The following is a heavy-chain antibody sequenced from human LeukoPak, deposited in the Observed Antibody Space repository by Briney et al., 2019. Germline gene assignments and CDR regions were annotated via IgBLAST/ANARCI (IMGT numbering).Heavy chain of an antibody. CDR3: AKGGGYEAQYYYYYMDV. Sequence: GGSLRLSCAASGFTFSSYAMSWVRQAPGKGLEWVAFIRFDGSNKYYADSVKGRFTISRDNSKNTLYLQMKSLRAEDTAVYYCAKGGGYEAQYYYYYMDVWGKGTTVTVSS. J-gene: IGHJ6*03. V-gene: IGHV3-30*02. D-gene: IGHD5-12*01. CDR1: GFTFSSYA. CDR2: IRFDGSNK.